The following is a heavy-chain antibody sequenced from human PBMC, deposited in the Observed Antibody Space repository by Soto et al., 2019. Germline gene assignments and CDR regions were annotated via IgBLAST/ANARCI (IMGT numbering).Heavy chain of an antibody. Sequence: QVQLVESGGGVVQPGRSLRLSCAASGFPFTTYGMHWLSEGPGKGLEWVAVISYDGSNKYYADSVKGRFTISRDNSKNTLYLQMNSLRPEDTALYYCVGGQYYFDYRGQGTLVTVSS. CDR3: VGGQYYFDY. CDR1: GFPFTTYG. CDR2: ISYDGSNK. J-gene: IGHJ4*02. V-gene: IGHV3-30*03. D-gene: IGHD3-10*01.